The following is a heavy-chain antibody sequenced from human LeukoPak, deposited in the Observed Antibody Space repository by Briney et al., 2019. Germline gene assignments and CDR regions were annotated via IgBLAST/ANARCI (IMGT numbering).Heavy chain of an antibody. CDR2: INHSGST. J-gene: IGHJ5*02. Sequence: PSETLSLTCAVYGGSFSGYYWSWIRQPPGKGLEWIGEINHSGSTNYNPSLKSRVTISVDTSKNQFSLKLSSVTAADTAVYYCARGRTGLLWFGELFLWFDPWGQGTLVTASS. CDR1: GGSFSGYY. V-gene: IGHV4-34*01. CDR3: ARGRTGLLWFGELFLWFDP. D-gene: IGHD3-10*01.